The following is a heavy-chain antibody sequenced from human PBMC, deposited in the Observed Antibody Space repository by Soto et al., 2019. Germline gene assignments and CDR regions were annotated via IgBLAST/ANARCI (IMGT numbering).Heavy chain of an antibody. CDR3: ARDPSPMYSNVWYDVYDI. CDR2: FYHSGGT. CDR1: GYSISSGYY. V-gene: IGHV4-38-2*02. Sequence: ASETLSLTCAVTGYSISSGYYWGWIRQPPGKGLEWIGHFYHSGGTYYNASLKSRATISVDTSKNQFSLNLSSVTAADTAVYYCARDPSPMYSNVWYDVYDIWGRGTMVTVSS. D-gene: IGHD6-19*01. J-gene: IGHJ3*02.